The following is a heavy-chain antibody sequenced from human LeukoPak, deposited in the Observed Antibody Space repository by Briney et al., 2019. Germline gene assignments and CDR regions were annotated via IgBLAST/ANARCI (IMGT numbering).Heavy chain of an antibody. CDR3: AKASLTKYSSGWSFDY. Sequence: PGGSLRLSCAASGFTFSSYAMSWVRQAPGKGLEWVSAISGSGGSTYYADSVKGRFTISRDNSESTLYLQMNSLRAEDTAVYYCAKASLTKYSSGWSFDYWGQGTLVTVSS. V-gene: IGHV3-23*01. J-gene: IGHJ4*02. D-gene: IGHD6-19*01. CDR2: ISGSGGST. CDR1: GFTFSSYA.